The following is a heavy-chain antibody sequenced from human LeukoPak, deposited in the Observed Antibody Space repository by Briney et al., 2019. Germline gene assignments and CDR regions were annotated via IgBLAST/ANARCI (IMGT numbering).Heavy chain of an antibody. D-gene: IGHD3-22*01. J-gene: IGHJ4*02. Sequence: ASVKVSCKASGYTFTSHGISWVRQAPGQGLEWMGWISAYNGNTNYAQKLQGRVTMTTDTSTSTAYMELRSLRSDDTAVYYCARTSFFYYDSSGYPDYWGQGTLVTVSS. CDR3: ARTSFFYYDSSGYPDY. CDR2: ISAYNGNT. V-gene: IGHV1-18*01. CDR1: GYTFTSHG.